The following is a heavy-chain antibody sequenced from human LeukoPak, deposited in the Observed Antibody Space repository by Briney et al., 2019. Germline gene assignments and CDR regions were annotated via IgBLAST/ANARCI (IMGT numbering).Heavy chain of an antibody. CDR3: ARYSSSWYDSSYFDY. J-gene: IGHJ4*02. D-gene: IGHD6-13*01. V-gene: IGHV4-39*01. CDR1: GGSISSSSYY. Sequence: SETLSLTCTVSGGSISSSSYYWGWIRQPPGKGLEWIGSIYYSGSTYYSPSLKSRVTISVDTSKNQFSLKLSSVTAADTAVYYCARYSSSWYDSSYFDYWGQGTLVTVSS. CDR2: IYYSGST.